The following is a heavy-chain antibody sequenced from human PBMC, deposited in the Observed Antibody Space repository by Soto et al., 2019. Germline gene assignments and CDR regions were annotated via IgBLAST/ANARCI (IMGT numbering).Heavy chain of an antibody. D-gene: IGHD3-3*01. Sequence: QVQLVQSGAEVKKPGASVMLSCKASGYTFTDYYMHWVRQAPGQGLEWMGIINPDGGSTRYAEKFQGRVTMTRDTSTSTFYMELSILRSEDTAVYYCAKAPRGGVIITTYSAHIDLWGQGTLVTVSS. CDR1: GYTFTDYY. J-gene: IGHJ5*02. CDR3: AKAPRGGVIITTYSAHIDL. V-gene: IGHV1-46*01. CDR2: INPDGGST.